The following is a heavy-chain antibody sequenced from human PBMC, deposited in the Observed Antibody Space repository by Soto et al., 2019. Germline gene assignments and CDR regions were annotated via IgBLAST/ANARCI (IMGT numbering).Heavy chain of an antibody. J-gene: IGHJ4*02. D-gene: IGHD2-2*01. CDR1: GDSISSYY. Sequence: PSETLSLTCTVSGDSISSYYWSWIRQPPGKGLEWIAYIYYSGSTNYNPSLKSRVTMSLDTSKNQFSLKLSSVTAADTAVYYCARMNQVKDIVIVPAAHFDYWGQGTLVTVSS. CDR2: IYYSGST. V-gene: IGHV4-59*01. CDR3: ARMNQVKDIVIVPAAHFDY.